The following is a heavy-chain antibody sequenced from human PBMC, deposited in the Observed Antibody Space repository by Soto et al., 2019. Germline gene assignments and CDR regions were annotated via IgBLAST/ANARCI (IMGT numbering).Heavy chain of an antibody. CDR3: ARGSCPRSTSCYTQYGMDV. D-gene: IGHD2-2*02. CDR2: INHSGST. J-gene: IGHJ6*02. CDR1: GGSFSGYY. V-gene: IGHV4-34*01. Sequence: PSETLSLTCAVYGGSFSGYYWSWIRQPPGKGLEWIGEINHSGSTNYNPSLKSRVTISVDTSKNQFSLKLSSVTAADTAVYYCARGSCPRSTSCYTQYGMDVWGQGTTVTVSS.